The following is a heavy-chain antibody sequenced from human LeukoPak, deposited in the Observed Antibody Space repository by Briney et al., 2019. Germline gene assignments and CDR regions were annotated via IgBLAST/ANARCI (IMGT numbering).Heavy chain of an antibody. CDR2: ISGRGDDT. CDR1: GFTLNSYA. V-gene: IGHV3-23*01. Sequence: GGSLRLSCAASGFTLNSYAMTWVRQAPGKGLEWVSSISGRGDDTYSADSVKGRLTISRDNSKNTLYLQMNSLRAEDTAVYYCAKGQSRDDFWSGYLPHFDYWGQGTLVTVFS. D-gene: IGHD3-3*01. CDR3: AKGQSRDDFWSGYLPHFDY. J-gene: IGHJ4*02.